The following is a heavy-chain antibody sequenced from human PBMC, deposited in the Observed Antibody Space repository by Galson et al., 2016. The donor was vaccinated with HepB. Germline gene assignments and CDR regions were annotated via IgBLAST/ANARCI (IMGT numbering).Heavy chain of an antibody. V-gene: IGHV4-4*02. CDR3: ARASIIPGARMIFDP. Sequence: SETLSLTCAVSGASISGSNWWTWVRQVPGKGLEWIGEIYHTGTSNNNPFLSSRFTLSVDKSRNQFSLNVTSVTAADTAVYYCARASIIPGARMIFDPWGQGTLVTVSS. CDR2: IYHTGTS. D-gene: IGHD2-2*01. J-gene: IGHJ5*02. CDR1: GASISGSNW.